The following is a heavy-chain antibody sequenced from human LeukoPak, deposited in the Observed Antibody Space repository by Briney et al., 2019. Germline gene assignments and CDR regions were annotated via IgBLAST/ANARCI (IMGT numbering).Heavy chain of an antibody. CDR1: GYTFTSYG. CDR2: ISAYNGNT. J-gene: IGHJ4*02. Sequence: ASVTVSCKASGYTFTSYGISWVRQAPGQGLEWMGWISAYNGNTNYVQKLQGRVTMTTDTSTSTAYMELRSLRSDNTAVYYCARDLSLWFGELNIDYWGQGTLVTVSS. CDR3: ARDLSLWFGELNIDY. D-gene: IGHD3-10*01. V-gene: IGHV1-18*01.